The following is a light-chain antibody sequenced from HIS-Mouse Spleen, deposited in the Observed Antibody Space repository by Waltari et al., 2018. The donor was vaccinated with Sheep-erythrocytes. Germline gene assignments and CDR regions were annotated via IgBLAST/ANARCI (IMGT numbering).Light chain of an antibody. V-gene: IGLV2-11*01. CDR2: DVS. Sequence: QSALTQPRSVSGSPGQSVPISCPGTSSAVRGYNSVSWYQQHPGKAPKLMIYDVSKRPSGVPDRFSGSKSGNTASLTISGLQAEDEADYYCCSYAGSYNHVFATGTKVTVL. J-gene: IGLJ1*01. CDR1: SSAVRGYNS. CDR3: CSYAGSYNHV.